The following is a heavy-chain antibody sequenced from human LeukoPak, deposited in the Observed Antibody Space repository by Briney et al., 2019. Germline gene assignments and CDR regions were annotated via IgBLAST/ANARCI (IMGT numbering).Heavy chain of an antibody. D-gene: IGHD2-2*01. CDR2: IIPIFGTA. CDR1: GGTFSSYA. CDR3: ASRLYCSNTRCRNFPFAY. V-gene: IGHV1-69*13. J-gene: IGHJ4*02. Sequence: ASMKVSCKASGGTFSSYAINWVRQAPGQGLEWMGGIIPIFGTANYAQKFQDRVTITADEPTSTAYMELSSLRSEDTAIYYCASRLYCSNTRCRNFPFAYWGQGTLVTVSS.